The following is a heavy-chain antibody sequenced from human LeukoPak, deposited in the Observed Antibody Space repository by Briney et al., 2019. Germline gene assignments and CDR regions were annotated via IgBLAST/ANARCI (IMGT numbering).Heavy chain of an antibody. D-gene: IGHD3-10*01. CDR2: IKQDGSEE. Sequence: GGSLRLSCAASGFTFSSYWMSWVRQAPGKGLEWVANIKQDGSEEYYVDSVKGRFTISRGNAKNSLYLQMNSLRAEDTAVYYCARDQIWFGDGGWFDPWGQGTLVTVSS. V-gene: IGHV3-7*03. CDR1: GFTFSSYW. J-gene: IGHJ5*02. CDR3: ARDQIWFGDGGWFDP.